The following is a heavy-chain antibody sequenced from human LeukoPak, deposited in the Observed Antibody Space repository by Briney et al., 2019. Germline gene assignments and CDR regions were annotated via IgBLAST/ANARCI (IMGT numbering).Heavy chain of an antibody. CDR1: GYTFTSYD. D-gene: IGHD3-22*01. CDR2: MNPNSGNT. Sequence: ASVKVSCKASGYTFTSYDINWVRQATGQGLEWMGWMNPNSGNTGYAQRFQGRVTMTRNTSISTAYMELSSLRSEDTAVYYCARGYYYDSSGYYVEYYFDYWGQGTLVTVSS. V-gene: IGHV1-8*01. CDR3: ARGYYYDSSGYYVEYYFDY. J-gene: IGHJ4*02.